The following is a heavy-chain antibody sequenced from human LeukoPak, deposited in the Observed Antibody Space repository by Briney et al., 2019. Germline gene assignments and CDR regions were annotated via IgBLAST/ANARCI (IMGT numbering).Heavy chain of an antibody. CDR2: IISDFNIT. CDR1: GGTFNSYA. V-gene: IGHV1-69*13. CDR3: SKDLYGMDV. J-gene: IGHJ6*04. Sequence: GASVKVSCKASGGTFNSYAISRVRQAPGQGLEWMGGIISDFNITHYPQKFQGRVTITADDSTSTAYMELSSLRFEDTAVYYCSKDLYGMDVWGKGTTVTVSS.